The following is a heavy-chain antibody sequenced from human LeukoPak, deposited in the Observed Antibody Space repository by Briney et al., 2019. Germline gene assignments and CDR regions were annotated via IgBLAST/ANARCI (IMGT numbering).Heavy chain of an antibody. Sequence: ASVKVSCKASGYTFTNYGITWVRQAPGQGLEWMGWINTNTGNPTYAQGFTGRFVFSLDTSVSTAYLQISSLKAEDTAVYYCARVTKGRQWPLDYWGQGTLVTVSS. CDR1: GYTFTNYG. CDR3: ARVTKGRQWPLDY. V-gene: IGHV7-4-1*02. J-gene: IGHJ4*02. CDR2: INTNTGNP. D-gene: IGHD6-19*01.